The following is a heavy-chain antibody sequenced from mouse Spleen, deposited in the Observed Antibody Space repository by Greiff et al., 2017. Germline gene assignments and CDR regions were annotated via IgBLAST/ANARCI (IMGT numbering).Heavy chain of an antibody. Sequence: EVQRVESGGGLVKPGGSLKLSCAASGFTFSDYGMHWVRQAPEKGLEWVAYISSGSSTIYYADTVKGRFTISRDNAKNTLFLQMTSLRSEDTAMYYGARREDYYAMDYWGQGTSGTVSS. V-gene: IGHV5-17*01. CDR2: ISSGSSTI. J-gene: IGHJ4*01. CDR1: GFTFSDYG. CDR3: ARREDYYAMDY.